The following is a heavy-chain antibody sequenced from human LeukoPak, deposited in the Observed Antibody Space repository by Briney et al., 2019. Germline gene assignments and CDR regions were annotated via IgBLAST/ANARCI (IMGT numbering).Heavy chain of an antibody. CDR1: GFTFSSYA. CDR3: ARLMVRGVIMSSPYNY. CDR2: ISASGGST. V-gene: IGHV3-23*01. Sequence: GGSLRLSCAASGFTFSSYAMSWVRQAPGKGLEWVSAISASGGSTYYVDSVKGRFTISRDKSKNTLFLQMNSLRAEDTAVYYCARLMVRGVIMSSPYNYWGQGTLVTVSS. J-gene: IGHJ4*02. D-gene: IGHD3-10*01.